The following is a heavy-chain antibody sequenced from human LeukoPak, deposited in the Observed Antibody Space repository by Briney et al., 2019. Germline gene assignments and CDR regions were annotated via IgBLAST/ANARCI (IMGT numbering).Heavy chain of an antibody. D-gene: IGHD5-12*01. CDR2: ISYDGSNK. Sequence: GRSLRLSCAASGFTFSSYAMHWVRQAPGKGLEWVAVISYDGSNKYYADSVKGRFTISRDNSKNTLYLQMNSLRAEDTAVYYCAREMDIVATPAGYWGQGTLVTVSS. CDR1: GFTFSSYA. CDR3: AREMDIVATPAGY. V-gene: IGHV3-30*04. J-gene: IGHJ4*02.